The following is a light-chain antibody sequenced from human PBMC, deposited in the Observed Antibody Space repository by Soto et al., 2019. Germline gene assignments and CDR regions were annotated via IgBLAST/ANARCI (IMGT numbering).Light chain of an antibody. Sequence: IQMTQSPSTLSASVGDRVTFTCRASQTISTWLAWYQQKPGEAPKLLIYQASTLEVGVPSRFRASGSGTEFTLTINTLQPADFATYYCQQYNSYPWTFGQGTKV. CDR1: QTISTW. CDR2: QAS. V-gene: IGKV1-5*03. CDR3: QQYNSYPWT. J-gene: IGKJ1*01.